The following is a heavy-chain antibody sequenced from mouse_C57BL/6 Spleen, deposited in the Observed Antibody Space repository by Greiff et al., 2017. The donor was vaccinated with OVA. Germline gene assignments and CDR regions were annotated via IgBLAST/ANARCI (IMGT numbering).Heavy chain of an antibody. J-gene: IGHJ2*01. D-gene: IGHD1-1*01. CDR1: GYTFTSYW. CDR3: ARDYYGSSGVDY. Sequence: QVQLQQPGAELVRPRSSVNLSCKASGYTFTSYWMHWVKQRPIQGLEWIGNIDPSDSESHYNQKFKDKGTLTVDKSSSTAYMQLSSLTSEDTAVYYCARDYYGSSGVDYWGQGTTLTVSS. CDR2: IDPSDSES. V-gene: IGHV1-52*01.